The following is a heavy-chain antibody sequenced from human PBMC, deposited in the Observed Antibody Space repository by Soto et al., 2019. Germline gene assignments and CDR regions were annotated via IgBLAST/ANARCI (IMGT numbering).Heavy chain of an antibody. Sequence: APVKVSCKASGYTFTGYYMHWVRQAPGQGLEWMGWINPNSGGTNYAQKFQGWVTMTRDTSISTAYMELSRLRSDDTAVYYCARDPSGIVVVTPSWSLLDPWGQGTLVTV. CDR1: GYTFTGYY. CDR2: INPNSGGT. D-gene: IGHD3-22*01. V-gene: IGHV1-2*04. CDR3: ARDPSGIVVVTPSWSLLDP. J-gene: IGHJ5*02.